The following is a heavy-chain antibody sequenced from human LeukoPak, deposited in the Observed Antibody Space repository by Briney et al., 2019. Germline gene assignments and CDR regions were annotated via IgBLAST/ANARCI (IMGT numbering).Heavy chain of an antibody. V-gene: IGHV3-48*01. CDR2: ISSSSSTI. Sequence: GGSLRLSCAASGFTFSSYSMNWVRQAPGKGLEWVSYISSSSSTIYYADSVKCRFTISRDNAKNSLYLQMNSLRAEDTAVYYCARYRGPYYDILTGYYHGWFDPWGQGTLVTVSS. J-gene: IGHJ5*02. CDR1: GFTFSSYS. D-gene: IGHD3-9*01. CDR3: ARYRGPYYDILTGYYHGWFDP.